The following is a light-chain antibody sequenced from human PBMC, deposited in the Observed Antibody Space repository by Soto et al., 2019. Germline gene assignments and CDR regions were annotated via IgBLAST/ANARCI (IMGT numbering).Light chain of an antibody. Sequence: EIVLTQSPATLSLSPGERASLSCRASQSVSRSLVWYQQKPGQAPRLLIFDSSNRATGIPARFSGSGSGTDFTLTISSLEPEDFAVYYCQHRSNWPLTFGHGTKVDVK. CDR1: QSVSRS. CDR3: QHRSNWPLT. CDR2: DSS. V-gene: IGKV3-11*01. J-gene: IGKJ3*01.